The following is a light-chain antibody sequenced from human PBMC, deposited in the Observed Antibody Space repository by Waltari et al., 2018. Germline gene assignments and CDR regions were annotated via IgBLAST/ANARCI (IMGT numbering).Light chain of an antibody. J-gene: IGLJ3*02. CDR3: CSYAGNYVWV. CDR1: SSDIGRYDI. V-gene: IGLV2-23*02. CDR2: DVS. Sequence: QSALTQPAAVSGSPGQSVTISCIGASSDIGRYDIVSWYQQHPGHAPKLVISDVSKRPSGVSDRFSGSKSGDTASLTISGLQFEDEADYYCCSYAGNYVWVFGGGTRLTVL.